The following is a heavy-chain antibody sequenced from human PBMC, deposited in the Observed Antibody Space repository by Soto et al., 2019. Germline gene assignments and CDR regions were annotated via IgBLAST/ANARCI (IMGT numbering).Heavy chain of an antibody. CDR2: INHSGST. Sequence: QVQLQQWGAGLLKPSEILSLTCAVYGGSFSGYYWSWIRQPPGKGLEWIGEINHSGSTNYNPSLKSRVTISVDTSKNQFSLKLSSVTAADTAVYYCARGMIAAAGLDYWGQGTLVTVSS. J-gene: IGHJ4*02. CDR3: ARGMIAAAGLDY. D-gene: IGHD6-13*01. CDR1: GGSFSGYY. V-gene: IGHV4-34*01.